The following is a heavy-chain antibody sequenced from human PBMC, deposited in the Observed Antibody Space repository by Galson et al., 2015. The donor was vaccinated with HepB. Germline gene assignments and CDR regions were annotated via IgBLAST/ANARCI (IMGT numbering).Heavy chain of an antibody. D-gene: IGHD3-22*01. J-gene: IGHJ4*02. V-gene: IGHV1-46*01. CDR1: GYTFTGYY. CDR2: INPSGGST. CDR3: ASSGYYKTFDY. Sequence: SVKVSCKASGYTFTGYYMHWVRQAPGQRLEWMGIINPSGGSTSYAQKFQGRVTMTRDTSTSTVYMELSSLRSEDTAVYYCASSGYYKTFDYWGQGTLVTVSS.